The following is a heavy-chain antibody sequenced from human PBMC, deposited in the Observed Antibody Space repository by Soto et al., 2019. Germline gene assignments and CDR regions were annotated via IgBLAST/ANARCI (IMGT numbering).Heavy chain of an antibody. D-gene: IGHD3-9*01. V-gene: IGHV3-30*18. J-gene: IGHJ3*02. Sequence: GGSLRLSCAASGFTFSSYGMHWVRQAPGKGLEWVAVISYDGSNKYYADSVKGRFTISRDNSKNTLYLQMNSLRAEDTAVYYCAKDLFSYYDILTGYYNGAFDIWGQGTMVTVSS. CDR2: ISYDGSNK. CDR1: GFTFSSYG. CDR3: AKDLFSYYDILTGYYNGAFDI.